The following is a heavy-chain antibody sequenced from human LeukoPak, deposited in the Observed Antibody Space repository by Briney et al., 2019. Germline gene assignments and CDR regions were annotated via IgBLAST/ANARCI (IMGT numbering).Heavy chain of an antibody. V-gene: IGHV3-7*01. CDR2: IKQDGSEK. CDR1: GFTFSSYW. Sequence: GGSLGLSCAASGFTFSSYWMTWVRQAPGKGLEWVANIKQDGSEKYYVDSVMGRFTISRDNAKNSLYLQLNSVRAEDTAVYYCARMSTSSWYVCDHWGQGTLVTVSS. J-gene: IGHJ4*02. D-gene: IGHD6-13*01. CDR3: ARMSTSSWYVCDH.